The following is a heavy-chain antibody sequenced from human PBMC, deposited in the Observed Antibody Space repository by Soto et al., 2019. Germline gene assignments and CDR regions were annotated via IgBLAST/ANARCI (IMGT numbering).Heavy chain of an antibody. D-gene: IGHD3-22*01. Sequence: GESLKISCDGSEYTFSKNWIHWVRKMPGKGLEWMGRIHPTDSYAHYSPSFQGHVTISVDKSISTAFLQWSALEASDTAMYYCAIKYFYDSTGFHWGPGTLVTVSS. CDR1: EYTFSKNW. J-gene: IGHJ4*02. CDR3: AIKYFYDSTGFH. V-gene: IGHV5-10-1*01. CDR2: IHPTDSYA.